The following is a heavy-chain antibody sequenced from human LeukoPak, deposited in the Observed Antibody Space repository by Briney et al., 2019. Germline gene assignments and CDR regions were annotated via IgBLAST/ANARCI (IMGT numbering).Heavy chain of an antibody. Sequence: GGSLRLSCAASGFTVSSYYMSWVRQAPGKGLEWVSVIYSGGSTYYADSVKGRFTISRDNSKNTLYLQMNSLRAEDTAVYYCAGSDYGDYGPHADYWSQGTLVTVSS. V-gene: IGHV3-66*01. D-gene: IGHD4-17*01. CDR1: GFTVSSYY. CDR3: AGSDYGDYGPHADY. CDR2: IYSGGST. J-gene: IGHJ4*02.